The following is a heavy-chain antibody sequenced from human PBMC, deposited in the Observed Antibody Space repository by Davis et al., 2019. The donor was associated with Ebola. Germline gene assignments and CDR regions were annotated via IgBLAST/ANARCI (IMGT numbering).Heavy chain of an antibody. CDR3: ARDLTTAGARYYFDY. CDR1: GFTFSSYS. D-gene: IGHD4-17*01. J-gene: IGHJ4*02. V-gene: IGHV3-7*03. Sequence: GESLKISCAASGFTFSSYSMNWVRQAPGKGLEWVALINQDGSEKYYVDSVKGRFTISRDNAKNSLYLQMDSLRAEDTAVYYCARDLTTAGARYYFDYWGQGILVTVSS. CDR2: INQDGSEK.